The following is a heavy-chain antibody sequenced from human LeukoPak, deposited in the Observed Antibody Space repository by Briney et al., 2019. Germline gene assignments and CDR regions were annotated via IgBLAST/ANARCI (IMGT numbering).Heavy chain of an antibody. J-gene: IGHJ4*02. CDR3: VRTGETERFEY. CDR2: ISYDGSTK. V-gene: IGHV3-30-3*01. CDR1: GFTFSTYS. Sequence: GGSLRLSCAASGFTFSTYSIHWVRQAPGKGLEWVALISYDGSTKYYADSVKGRFTISRDNSNNTLYLQMNSLRVEDTAMYYCVRTGETERFEYWGQGALVTVSS. D-gene: IGHD1-1*01.